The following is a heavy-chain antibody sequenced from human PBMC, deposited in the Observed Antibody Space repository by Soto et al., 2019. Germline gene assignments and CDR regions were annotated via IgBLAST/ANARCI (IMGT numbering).Heavy chain of an antibody. V-gene: IGHV3-11*01. CDR1: GFTFSDYY. J-gene: IGHJ6*02. CDR2: ISSSGSTI. D-gene: IGHD1-26*01. CDR3: ARSPSLFPVGGSGMDV. Sequence: PGGSLRLSCTASGFTFSDYYMSWIRQAPGKGLEWVSYISSSGSTIYYADSVKGRFTISRDNAKNSLYLQMNSLRAEDTAVYYCARSPSLFPVGGSGMDVWGQGTTVTVSS.